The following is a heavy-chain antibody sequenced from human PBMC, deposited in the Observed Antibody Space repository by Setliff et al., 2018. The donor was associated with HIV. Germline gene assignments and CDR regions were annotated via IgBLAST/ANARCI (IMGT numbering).Heavy chain of an antibody. V-gene: IGHV3-48*03. CDR2: ISSSGTTI. CDR3: ARTRGYSYGYSDY. CDR1: GFTFSSFE. Sequence: GGSLRLSCAASGFTFSSFEMNWVRQAPGKGLEWVSYISSSGTTIYYADSVKGRFTISRDNAKNSLYLQMNSLRAEDTAVYYCARTRGYSYGYSDYWGQGTLVTVSS. D-gene: IGHD5-18*01. J-gene: IGHJ4*02.